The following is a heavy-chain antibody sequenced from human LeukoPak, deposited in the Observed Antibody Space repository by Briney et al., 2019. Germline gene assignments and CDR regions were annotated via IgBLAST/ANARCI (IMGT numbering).Heavy chain of an antibody. CDR2: IYYSGST. CDR3: ARHSYTNWFDP. J-gene: IGHJ5*02. CDR1: GGSISSYY. V-gene: IGHV4-59*08. D-gene: IGHD3-10*01. Sequence: SETLSLTCTVSGGSISSYYWSWIRQPPGKGLEWIGYIYYSGSTNYNPSLKSRVTISVDTSKNQFSLKLSSVTAAYTAVYYCARHSYTNWFDPWAREPWSPSPQ.